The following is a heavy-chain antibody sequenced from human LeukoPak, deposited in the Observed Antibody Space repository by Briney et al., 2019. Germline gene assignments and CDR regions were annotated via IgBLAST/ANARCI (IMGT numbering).Heavy chain of an antibody. J-gene: IGHJ4*02. Sequence: SETLSLTCTVSTGSMSGYYWTWIRQPARKGLEWIGRTYDGVSTYYNPSLESRVTISFDTSNNQSSLRMTSVTASDTAVYYCARGTEMPPIPGYWGRGTLVSVSS. V-gene: IGHV4-4*07. CDR3: ARGTEMPPIPGY. CDR2: TYDGVST. CDR1: TGSMSGYY. D-gene: IGHD5-24*01.